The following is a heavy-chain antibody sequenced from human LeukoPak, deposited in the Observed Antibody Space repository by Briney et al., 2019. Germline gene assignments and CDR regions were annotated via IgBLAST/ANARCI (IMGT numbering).Heavy chain of an antibody. J-gene: IGHJ6*03. CDR3: AREGSRFYYDSSGYYVGDYYYMDV. D-gene: IGHD3-22*01. Sequence: SETLSLTCTVSGGSISSYYWSWIRQPAGKGLEWIGRICTSGSTNYNPSLKSRVTMSVDTSKNQFSLKLSSVTAADTAVYYCAREGSRFYYDSSGYYVGDYYYMDVWGKGTTVTVSS. CDR2: ICTSGST. V-gene: IGHV4-4*07. CDR1: GGSISSYY.